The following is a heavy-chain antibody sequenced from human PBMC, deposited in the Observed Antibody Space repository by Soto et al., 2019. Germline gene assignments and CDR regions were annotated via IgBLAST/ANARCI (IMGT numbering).Heavy chain of an antibody. CDR1: GGSFSGYF. D-gene: IGHD1-1*01. CDR2: INHSGTT. V-gene: IGHV4-34*01. Sequence: PSETLSLTCTVSGGSFSGYFWTWIRQPPGKGLEWLAEINHSGTTNYSPSVESRVSMSVDTSKNQFSLRLYSVTAADTAVYYCVRGTYNYNSRYFDYWGQGTLVTVSS. J-gene: IGHJ4*02. CDR3: VRGTYNYNSRYFDY.